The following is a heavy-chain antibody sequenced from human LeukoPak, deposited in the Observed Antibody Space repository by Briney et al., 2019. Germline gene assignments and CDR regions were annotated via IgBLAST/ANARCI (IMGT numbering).Heavy chain of an antibody. CDR3: ARVTPGGSWYY. CDR2: INSDGSST. Sequence: PGGSLRLSCAASGFTFSSYWMQRVRQAPGKGLVWVSRINSDGSSTSYADSVKGRFTISRDNAKNTLYLQMNSLRAEDTAVYYCARVTPGGSWYYWGQGTLVTVSS. V-gene: IGHV3-74*01. CDR1: GFTFSSYW. D-gene: IGHD6-13*01. J-gene: IGHJ4*02.